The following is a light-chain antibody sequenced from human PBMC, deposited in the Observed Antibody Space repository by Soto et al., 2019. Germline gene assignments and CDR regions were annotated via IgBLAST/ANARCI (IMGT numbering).Light chain of an antibody. Sequence: EIVMTQSPATLSVSPGERATLSCRASQSVSSNLAWYRQKPGQAPRLLIYGASTRAIGIPARFSGSGSGTEFTLTLSSRQSEDFAVYYCQQYNNWTPEFTFGPGTKVDIK. CDR1: QSVSSN. J-gene: IGKJ3*01. V-gene: IGKV3-15*01. CDR2: GAS. CDR3: QQYNNWTPEFT.